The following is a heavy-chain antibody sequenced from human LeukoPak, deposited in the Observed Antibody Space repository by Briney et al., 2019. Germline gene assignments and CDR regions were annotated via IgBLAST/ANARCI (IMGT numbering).Heavy chain of an antibody. V-gene: IGHV3-23*01. D-gene: IGHD5-18*01. Sequence: GGSLRLSCAASGFTFNNYAMTWVRQAPGKGLEWVSTVRGGSGGRYYADSVKGRFTISRDNSKNTLYLQMNSLRDEDTALYFCARGNSYTSPYYFDYWGQGTLVTVSS. J-gene: IGHJ4*02. CDR3: ARGNSYTSPYYFDY. CDR2: VRGGSGGR. CDR1: GFTFNNYA.